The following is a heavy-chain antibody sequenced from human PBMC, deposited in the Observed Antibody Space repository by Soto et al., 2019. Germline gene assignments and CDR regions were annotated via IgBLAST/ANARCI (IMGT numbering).Heavy chain of an antibody. CDR2: MNPNSGNT. V-gene: IGHV1-8*01. CDR1: GYTFTSYD. D-gene: IGHD2-8*01. J-gene: IGHJ4*02. CDR3: ARNYKWCMHQPLDY. Sequence: QVQLVQSGAEVKKPGASVKVSCKASGYTFTSYDINWVRQATGQGLEWMGWMNPNSGNTGYAQKFQGRVTMTRNTSIITAYMELSSLRSEDTAVYYCARNYKWCMHQPLDYWGQGTLVTVSS.